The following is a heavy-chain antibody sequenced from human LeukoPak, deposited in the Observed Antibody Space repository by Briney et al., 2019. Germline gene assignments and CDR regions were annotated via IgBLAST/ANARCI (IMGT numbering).Heavy chain of an antibody. CDR1: GFTFSSYG. CDR3: ARDDYGDYGSFDP. Sequence: PGGTLRLSCAASGFTFSSYGMSWVRQAPGKGLEWVSAISATGGTTYYADSVKGRFTISRDNAKNSLYLQMNSLRAEDTAVYYCARDDYGDYGSFDPWGQGTLVTVSS. CDR2: ISATGGTT. D-gene: IGHD4-17*01. V-gene: IGHV3-23*01. J-gene: IGHJ5*02.